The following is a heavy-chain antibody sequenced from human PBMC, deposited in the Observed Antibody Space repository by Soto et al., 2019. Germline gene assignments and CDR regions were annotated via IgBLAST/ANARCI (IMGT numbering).Heavy chain of an antibody. CDR1: GFTFSSYA. CDR3: ARDWKIGGYGYFDY. D-gene: IGHD3-10*01. CDR2: ISYDGSNK. J-gene: IGHJ4*02. Sequence: PGGSLRLSCAASGFTFSSYAMHWVRQAPGKGLEWVAVISYDGSNKYYADSVKGRFTISRDNSKNTLYLQMNSLRAEDTAVYYCARDWKIGGYGYFDYWGQGTLVTVSS. V-gene: IGHV3-30-3*01.